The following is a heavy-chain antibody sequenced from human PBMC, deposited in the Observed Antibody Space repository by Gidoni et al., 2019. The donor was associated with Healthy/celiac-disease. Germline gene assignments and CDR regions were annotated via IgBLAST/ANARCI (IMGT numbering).Heavy chain of an antibody. J-gene: IGHJ4*02. CDR1: GFTFDDYA. Sequence: EVQLVESGGGLVQPGRSLRLSCAASGFTFDDYAMHWVRQAPGKGLEWVSGISWNRDSIGYADSVKGRFTISRDNAKNSLYLQMNSLRAEDTALYYCANLVGATVDYWGQGTLVTVSS. V-gene: IGHV3-9*01. CDR3: ANLVGATVDY. D-gene: IGHD1-26*01. CDR2: ISWNRDSI.